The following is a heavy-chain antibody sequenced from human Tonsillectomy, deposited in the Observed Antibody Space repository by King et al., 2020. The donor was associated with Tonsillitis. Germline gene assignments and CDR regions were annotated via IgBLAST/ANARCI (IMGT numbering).Heavy chain of an antibody. CDR2: ISYDGSNK. CDR1: GFTFNTYG. CDR3: AQGRHDYVWGSLPHDY. V-gene: IGHV3-30*18. J-gene: IGHJ4*02. Sequence: QLVQSGGGVVQPGRSQRLSCAVSGFTFNTYGMHWVRQAPGKGLEWVAVISYDGSNKYYADSVKGRFTISRDNSNNTLYLEMNSLRDEDTAVYHCAQGRHDYVWGSLPHDYWGQGTLVTVSS. D-gene: IGHD3-16*01.